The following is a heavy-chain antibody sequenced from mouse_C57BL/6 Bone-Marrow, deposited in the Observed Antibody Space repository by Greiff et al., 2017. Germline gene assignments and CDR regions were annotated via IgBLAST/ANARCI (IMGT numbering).Heavy chain of an antibody. J-gene: IGHJ4*01. CDR1: GFTFTDYY. V-gene: IGHV7-3*01. CDR3: ARSSSLTTMDY. CDR2: IRNKANGYTT. D-gene: IGHD1-1*01. Sequence: EVKLMESGGGLVQPGGSLSLSCAASGFTFTDYYMSWVRQPPGKALEWLGFIRNKANGYTTEYSASVKGRFTISRDNSQSILYLQMNALRAEYSTTYYCARSSSLTTMDYWGQGTSVTVSS.